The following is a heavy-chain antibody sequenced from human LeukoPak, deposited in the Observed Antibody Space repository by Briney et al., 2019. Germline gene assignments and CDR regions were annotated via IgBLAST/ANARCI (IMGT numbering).Heavy chain of an antibody. CDR1: GGTFTNLA. CDR2: IIPTTGLA. V-gene: IGHV1-69*04. CDR3: ARAPPRLDGYILYY. D-gene: IGHD5-24*01. J-gene: IGHJ4*02. Sequence: SVKVSCKASGGTFTNLAISWVRHAPGQGLEWMGRIIPTTGLANYAQKFQGRVTITADKSTSTAYMELSSLRSEDTAVYYCARAPPRLDGYILYYWGQGTLVTVSS.